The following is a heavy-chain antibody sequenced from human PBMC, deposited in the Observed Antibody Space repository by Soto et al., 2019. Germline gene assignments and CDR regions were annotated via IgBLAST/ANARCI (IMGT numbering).Heavy chain of an antibody. D-gene: IGHD6-19*01. Sequence: GGSLRLSCAASGFTFSSYAMHWVRQAPGKGLEWVAVISYDGSNKYYADSVKGRFTISRDNSKNTLYLQMNSLRAEDTAVYYCARGQDGYSSGWTRSPYWYFDLWGRGTLVTVYS. CDR1: GFTFSSYA. J-gene: IGHJ2*01. V-gene: IGHV3-30-3*01. CDR3: ARGQDGYSSGWTRSPYWYFDL. CDR2: ISYDGSNK.